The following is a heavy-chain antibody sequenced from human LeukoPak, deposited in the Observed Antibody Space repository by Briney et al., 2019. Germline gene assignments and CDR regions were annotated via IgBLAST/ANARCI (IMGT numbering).Heavy chain of an antibody. D-gene: IGHD6-19*01. CDR1: GFTFSSYS. V-gene: IGHV3-21*04. CDR3: AKDPYSSGPYNWFDP. J-gene: IGHJ5*02. CDR2: ITRSSNYI. Sequence: PGGSLRLSCVASGFTFSSYSMNWVRQAPGKGLEWVSSITRSSNYIYYADSVKGRFTISRDNAKNSLYLQMNRLRAEDTAVYYCAKDPYSSGPYNWFDPWGQGTLVTVSS.